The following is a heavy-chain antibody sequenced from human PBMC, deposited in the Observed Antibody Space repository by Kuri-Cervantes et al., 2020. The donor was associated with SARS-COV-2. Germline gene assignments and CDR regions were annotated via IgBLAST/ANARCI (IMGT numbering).Heavy chain of an antibody. CDR1: GLTFINYA. D-gene: IGHD3-10*01. CDR2: INAGNGDT. Sequence: ASVKVSCKASGLTFINYAMHWVRQAPGQSLEWMGWINAGNGDTKFSQKFQGRATITTDTSASTAYMDLSSLRSEDTAVYYCAMYFYGSGNYHDTLDKWGQGTLVTVSS. J-gene: IGHJ4*02. V-gene: IGHV1-3*01. CDR3: AMYFYGSGNYHDTLDK.